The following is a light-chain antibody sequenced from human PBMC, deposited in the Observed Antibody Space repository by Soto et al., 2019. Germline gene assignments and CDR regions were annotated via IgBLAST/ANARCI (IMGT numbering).Light chain of an antibody. Sequence: QSALTQPRSVSASLGQSVTISCTGTGSDVGGYNYVSWYQHHPGKAPKLMIYDVSKRPSGVPDRFSGSKSGNTASLTIFGLQAEDEADFYCCSYAGSYSWVFGGGTKVTVL. V-gene: IGLV2-11*01. CDR1: GSDVGGYNY. J-gene: IGLJ3*02. CDR2: DVS. CDR3: CSYAGSYSWV.